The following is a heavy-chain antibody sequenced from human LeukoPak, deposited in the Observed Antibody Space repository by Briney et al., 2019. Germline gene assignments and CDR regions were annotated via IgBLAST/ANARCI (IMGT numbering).Heavy chain of an antibody. V-gene: IGHV1-3*01. CDR2: INAGNGNT. J-gene: IGHJ3*02. Sequence: ASVKVSFKASGYTFTSYATHWVRQAPGQRLEWMGWINAGNGNTKYSQKFQGRVTITRDTSASTAYMELSSLRSEDTAVYYCARDLKIFGVVITGNAFDIWGQGTMVTVSS. D-gene: IGHD3-3*01. CDR3: ARDLKIFGVVITGNAFDI. CDR1: GYTFTSYA.